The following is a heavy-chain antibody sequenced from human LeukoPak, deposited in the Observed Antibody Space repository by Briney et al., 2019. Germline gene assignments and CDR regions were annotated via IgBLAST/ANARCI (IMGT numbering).Heavy chain of an antibody. J-gene: IGHJ4*02. CDR3: ARHDYGDYSPYYFDY. V-gene: IGHV4-59*08. CDR2: IYYTGST. CDR1: GGSISNYY. Sequence: SETLSLTCTVSGGSISNYYWSWIRQPPGKGLERIGYIYYTGSTNYNPSLKSRVTISVDTSKNQFSLKLSSVTAADTAVYYCARHDYGDYSPYYFDYWGQGTLVTVSS. D-gene: IGHD4-17*01.